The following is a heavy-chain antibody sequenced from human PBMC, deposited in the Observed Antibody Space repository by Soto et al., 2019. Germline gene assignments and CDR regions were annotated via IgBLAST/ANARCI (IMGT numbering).Heavy chain of an antibody. CDR3: ARDFGAGAHFDH. Sequence: QVHLQQWGTGLLKPSETLSLTCAVYGVSLTDYWWTWIRQTPGKGLEWIGEINHIGESNHNPSLKSRVSISLDTSQNQFSSKLTSVTVADTAVYYCARDFGAGAHFDHWGQGSLVTVSS. V-gene: IGHV4-34*01. CDR2: INHIGES. J-gene: IGHJ4*02. D-gene: IGHD3-10*01. CDR1: GVSLTDYW.